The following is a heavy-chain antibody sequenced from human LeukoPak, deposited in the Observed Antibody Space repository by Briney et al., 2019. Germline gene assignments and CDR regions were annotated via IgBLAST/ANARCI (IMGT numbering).Heavy chain of an antibody. V-gene: IGHV4-59*08. D-gene: IGHD3-3*01. CDR2: IYYSGST. CDR3: ARHTYYDFWSGPRAYFDY. CDR1: GGSISSYY. J-gene: IGHJ4*02. Sequence: SETLSLTCTVSGGSISSYYWSWIRQPPGKGLEWIGYIYYSGSTNYNPSLRSRVTISVDTSKNQFSLKLSSVTAADTAVYYCARHTYYDFWSGPRAYFDYWGQGTLVTVSS.